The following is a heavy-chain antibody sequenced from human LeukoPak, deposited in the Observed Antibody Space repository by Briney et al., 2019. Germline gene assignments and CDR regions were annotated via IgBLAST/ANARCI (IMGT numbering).Heavy chain of an antibody. V-gene: IGHV1-2*04. CDR3: ARASRFLEWLLDY. J-gene: IGHJ4*02. CDR2: INPNSGGT. CDR1: GYTLTGYY. Sequence: ASVKVSCKASGYTLTGYYMHWVRQAPGQGLEWMGWINPNSGGTNYAQKFQGWVTMTRDTSISTAYMELSRLRSDDTAVYYCARASRFLEWLLDYWGQGTLVTVSS. D-gene: IGHD3-3*01.